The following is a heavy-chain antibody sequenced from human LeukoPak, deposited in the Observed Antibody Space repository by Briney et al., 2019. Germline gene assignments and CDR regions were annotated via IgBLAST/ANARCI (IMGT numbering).Heavy chain of an antibody. CDR1: GFTFNSHA. D-gene: IGHD3-22*01. J-gene: IGHJ4*02. V-gene: IGHV3-30-3*01. Sequence: PGRSLRLSCAASGFTFNSHAMHWVRQAPGKGLEWVAVISSDGSNKYYADSVKGRFTISRDNAKNSLYLQMNSLRAEDTAVYYCARDGYYDSIPEGYWGQETLVTVSS. CDR2: ISSDGSNK. CDR3: ARDGYYDSIPEGY.